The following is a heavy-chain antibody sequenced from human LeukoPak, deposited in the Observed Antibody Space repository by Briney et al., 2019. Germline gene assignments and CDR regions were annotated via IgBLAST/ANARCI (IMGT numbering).Heavy chain of an antibody. Sequence: PGGSLRLSCVASGFPFSGYWMDWVRQAPGKGMEWVANISQDGTNQYYAASVKGRFSISRDNAKNSLYLQMNSLRAEDTAVYYCSRSLDYLGQGALVTVSS. CDR1: GFPFSGYW. CDR3: SRSLDY. CDR2: ISQDGTNQ. V-gene: IGHV3-7*01. J-gene: IGHJ4*02.